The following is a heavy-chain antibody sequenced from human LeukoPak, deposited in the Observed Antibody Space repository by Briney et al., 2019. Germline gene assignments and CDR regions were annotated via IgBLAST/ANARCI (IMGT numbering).Heavy chain of an antibody. Sequence: GGSLTLSCVASGFNFNNYDLHWVRQAPGKGLEWVAFIKFHGHETFYADSVEGRFTFSRDNSRNTVYLQMNSLRSEDTAVHYCAREAPICRNADCRTGFDYWGQGTLVAVSS. CDR2: IKFHGHET. CDR3: AREAPICRNADCRTGFDY. D-gene: IGHD1-1*01. V-gene: IGHV3-30*02. J-gene: IGHJ4*02. CDR1: GFNFNNYD.